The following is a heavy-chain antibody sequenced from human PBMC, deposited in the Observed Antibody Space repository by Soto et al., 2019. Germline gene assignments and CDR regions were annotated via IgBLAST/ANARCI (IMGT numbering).Heavy chain of an antibody. D-gene: IGHD1-7*01. Sequence: SETLSLTCAVYGGYFSGFYWSWIRQPPGKGLEWIGEINHSGGTNYNPSLKSRVTISVDTSKNQFSLKLSSVTAADTAVYYCARDRDNWNYVDKSRFDSWGQGILVTVSS. V-gene: IGHV4-34*01. CDR3: ARDRDNWNYVDKSRFDS. CDR1: GGYFSGFY. CDR2: INHSGGT. J-gene: IGHJ5*01.